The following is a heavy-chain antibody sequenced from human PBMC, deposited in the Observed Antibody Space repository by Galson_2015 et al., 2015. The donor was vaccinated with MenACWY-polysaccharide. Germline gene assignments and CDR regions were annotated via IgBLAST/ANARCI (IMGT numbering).Heavy chain of an antibody. CDR2: IKQDGSEK. J-gene: IGHJ4*02. CDR1: GFTFSNYW. Sequence: SLRLSCAASGFTFSNYWMSWVRQAPGKGLEWVANIKQDGSEKYYVDSVKGRFTISRDNAKTSLYLQMNSLRAEDTAMYYCASQTWTGYFDYWGQRTLVTVSS. CDR3: ASQTWTGYFDY. D-gene: IGHD3-10*01. V-gene: IGHV3-7*03.